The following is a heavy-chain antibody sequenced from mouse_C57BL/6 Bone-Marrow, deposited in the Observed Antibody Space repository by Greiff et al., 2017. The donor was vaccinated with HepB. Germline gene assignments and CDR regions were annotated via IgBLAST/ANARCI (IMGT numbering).Heavy chain of an antibody. CDR3: TSHGGLLWLRRGFAY. D-gene: IGHD2-2*01. V-gene: IGHV1-54*01. CDR1: GYAFTNYL. CDR2: INPGSGGT. J-gene: IGHJ3*01. Sequence: QVQLKQSGAELVRPGTSVKVSCKASGYAFTNYLIEWVKQRPGQGLEWIGVINPGSGGTNYNEKFKGKATLTADNSSSTAYMQLSRLTSEASAVYFCTSHGGLLWLRRGFAYWGQGTLVTVSA.